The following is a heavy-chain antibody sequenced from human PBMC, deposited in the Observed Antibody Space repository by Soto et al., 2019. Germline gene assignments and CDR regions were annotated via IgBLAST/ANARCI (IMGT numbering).Heavy chain of an antibody. D-gene: IGHD2-15*01. J-gene: IGHJ3*02. CDR1: GFTFSSYE. Sequence: PGGSLRLSCAASGFTFSSYEMNWVRQAPGKGLEWVSYISSSGSTIYYADSVKGRFTISRDNAKNSLYLQMNSLRAEDTAVYYCATFTVVTPGGAFDIWGQGTMVTV. CDR3: ATFTVVTPGGAFDI. V-gene: IGHV3-48*03. CDR2: ISSSGSTI.